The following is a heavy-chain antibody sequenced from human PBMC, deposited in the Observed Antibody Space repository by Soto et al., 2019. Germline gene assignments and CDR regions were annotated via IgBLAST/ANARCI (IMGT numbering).Heavy chain of an antibody. CDR3: AREGLAGTTLRTDYGMDV. CDR1: GGSGSSNSAA. J-gene: IGHJ6*02. V-gene: IGHV6-1*01. Sequence: SQTLSLTCGISGGSGSSNSAAWNWIRQSPSRGLEWLGRTYYRSKWYNDYAVSVKSRITINPDTSKNQFSLQLNSVTPEDTAVYYCAREGLAGTTLRTDYGMDVWGQGTTVTV. CDR2: TYYRSKWYN. D-gene: IGHD1-7*01.